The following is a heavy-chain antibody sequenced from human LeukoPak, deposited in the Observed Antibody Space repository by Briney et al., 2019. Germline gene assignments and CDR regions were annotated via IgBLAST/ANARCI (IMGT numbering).Heavy chain of an antibody. J-gene: IGHJ4*02. Sequence: VASVKVSCKASGGTFSSYAISWVRQAPGQGLEWVGGIIPIFGTANYAQKFQGRVTITTDESTSTAYMELSSLRSEDTAVYYCARGGGIVGATPFDYWGQGTLVTVSS. CDR2: IIPIFGTA. CDR3: ARGGGIVGATPFDY. D-gene: IGHD1-26*01. V-gene: IGHV1-69*05. CDR1: GGTFSSYA.